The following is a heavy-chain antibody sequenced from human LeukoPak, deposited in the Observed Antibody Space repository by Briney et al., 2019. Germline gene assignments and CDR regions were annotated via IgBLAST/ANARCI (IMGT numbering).Heavy chain of an antibody. J-gene: IGHJ4*02. Sequence: SETLSLTCTVSGGSISSYYWSWIRQPRGEGREWLGYIYYHGSTNYNPSLTSRVPISVDTSKNQFSLKLSSVTATATDVYYCARTYSIFGVVITHFDYWGQGTLVTVSS. CDR2: IYYHGST. CDR3: ARTYSIFGVVITHFDY. V-gene: IGHV4-59*08. CDR1: GGSISSYY. D-gene: IGHD3-3*01.